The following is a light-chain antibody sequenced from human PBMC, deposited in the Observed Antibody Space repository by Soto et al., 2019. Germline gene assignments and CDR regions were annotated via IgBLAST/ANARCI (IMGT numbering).Light chain of an antibody. J-gene: IGLJ3*02. CDR3: QTWGTGIQV. V-gene: IGLV4-69*01. CDR1: RVHSSYA. Sequence: QLVLTQSPSASASLGASVKLTCTLSRVHSSYAIAWHQQQPEKGPRYLMKLNSDGSHSKGDGIPDRFSGSSSGAERYLTISGLQSEDEADYYCQTWGTGIQVFGGGTKLTVL. CDR2: LNSDGSH.